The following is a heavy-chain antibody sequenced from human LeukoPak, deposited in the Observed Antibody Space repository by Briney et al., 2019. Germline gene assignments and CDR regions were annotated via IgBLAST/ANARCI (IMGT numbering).Heavy chain of an antibody. V-gene: IGHV3-23*01. J-gene: IGHJ6*02. Sequence: GGSLRLSCAASGFTFSSYAMSWVRQAPGKGLEWVSAISGSGGSTYYADSVKGRFTISRDNSKNTLYLQMNSLRAEDTAVYYCTRLEGVAYGMDVWGQGTTVTVSS. CDR1: GFTFSSYA. CDR3: TRLEGVAYGMDV. CDR2: ISGSGGST.